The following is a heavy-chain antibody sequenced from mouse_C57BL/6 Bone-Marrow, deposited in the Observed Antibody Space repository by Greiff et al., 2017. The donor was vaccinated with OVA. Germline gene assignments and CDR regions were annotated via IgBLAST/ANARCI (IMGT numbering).Heavy chain of an antibody. CDR3: AYGYYKVFAY. D-gene: IGHD2-3*01. CDR2: IYPRSGNT. Sequence: QVQLQQSGAELARPGASVKLSCKASGYTFTSYGISWVKQRTGQGLEWIGEIYPRSGNTYYNEKFKGKATLTADKSSSTAYMELRSLTSEDSAVYFCAYGYYKVFAYWGQGTLVTVSA. J-gene: IGHJ3*01. V-gene: IGHV1-81*01. CDR1: GYTFTSYG.